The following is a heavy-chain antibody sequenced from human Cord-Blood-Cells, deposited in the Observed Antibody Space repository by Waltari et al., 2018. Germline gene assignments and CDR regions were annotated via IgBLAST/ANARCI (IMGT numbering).Heavy chain of an antibody. CDR3: AREGRFLEWLLFDY. J-gene: IGHJ4*02. CDR2: IYYSGST. CDR1: GGSISSGGYY. D-gene: IGHD3-3*01. V-gene: IGHV4-31*03. Sequence: QVQLQESGPGLVKPSQTLSLTCTVPGGSISSGGYYWGWIRQHPGKGLEWIGYIYYSGSTYYNPSLKSRVTISVDTSKNQFSLKLSSVTAADTAVYYCAREGRFLEWLLFDYWGQGTLVTVSS.